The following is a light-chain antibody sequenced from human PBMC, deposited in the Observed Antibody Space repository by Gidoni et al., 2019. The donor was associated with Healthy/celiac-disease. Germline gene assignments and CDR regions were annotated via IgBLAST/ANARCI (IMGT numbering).Light chain of an antibody. Sequence: LELSPGGTVTRPCGSSTGAVTIGHYPYWFQQKPGQSPRTLIYDTSNKHSWTPARFSGSLLGGKAALTLSGAQPEDEAEYYCLLSYSVLGRVFGGGTKLTVL. V-gene: IGLV7-46*01. CDR3: LLSYSVLGRV. CDR1: TGAVTIGHY. CDR2: DTS. J-gene: IGLJ2*01.